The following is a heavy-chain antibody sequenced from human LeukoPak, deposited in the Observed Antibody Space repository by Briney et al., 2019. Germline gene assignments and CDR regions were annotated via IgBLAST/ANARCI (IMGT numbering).Heavy chain of an antibody. D-gene: IGHD5-12*01. J-gene: IGHJ4*02. CDR3: ARRPGDIVATMAFDY. Sequence: SETLSLTCTVSGGSISSSSYYWGWIRQPPGKGLEWIGSIYYSGSTYYNPSLKSRVTISVDTSKNQFSLKLSSVTAADTAVYYCARRPGDIVATMAFDYWGQGTLVTVSS. CDR1: GGSISSSSYY. V-gene: IGHV4-39*01. CDR2: IYYSGST.